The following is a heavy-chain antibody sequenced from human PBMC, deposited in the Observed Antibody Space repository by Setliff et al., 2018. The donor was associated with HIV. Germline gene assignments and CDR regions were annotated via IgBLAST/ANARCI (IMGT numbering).Heavy chain of an antibody. Sequence: SETLSLTCTVSGGSISSGSYYWSWIRQPPGKGLEWIGSIYYSGSTYYNPSLKSRVTISVDTSKNQFSLKLSSVTAADTAVYYCARGRPDDSVGFGYWGQGTLVTVSS. CDR3: ARGRPDDSVGFGY. V-gene: IGHV4-39*01. CDR1: GGSISSGSYY. D-gene: IGHD3-22*01. J-gene: IGHJ4*02. CDR2: IYYSGST.